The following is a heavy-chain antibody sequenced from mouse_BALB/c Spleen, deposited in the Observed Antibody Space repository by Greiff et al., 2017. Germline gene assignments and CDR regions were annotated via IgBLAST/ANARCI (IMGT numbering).Heavy chain of an antibody. CDR3: ARGYYGFDY. V-gene: IGHV3-2*02. CDR2: ISYSGST. D-gene: IGHD1-1*01. Sequence: EVMLVESGPGLVKPSQSLSLTCTVTGYSIPSDYAWHWIRQFPGNKLEWMGYISYSGSTSYNPSLKSRISITRDTSKNQFFLQLNSVTTEDTATYYCARGYYGFDYWGQGTTLTVAS. CDR1: GYSIPSDYA. J-gene: IGHJ2*01.